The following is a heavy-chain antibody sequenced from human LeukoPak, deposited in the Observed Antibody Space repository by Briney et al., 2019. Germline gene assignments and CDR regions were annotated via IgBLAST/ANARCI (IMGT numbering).Heavy chain of an antibody. J-gene: IGHJ4*02. Sequence: GASVKVSCKVSGYTLTELSMHWVRQAPGTGIEWVGGFDPEDGETIYAQKFQGRVTMTEDTSTDTAYTELSSLRSEDTAVYYCTTVGHRNWSPYWGQGTLVTASS. CDR3: TTVGHRNWSPY. V-gene: IGHV1-24*01. CDR2: FDPEDGET. D-gene: IGHD1-1*01. CDR1: GYTLTELS.